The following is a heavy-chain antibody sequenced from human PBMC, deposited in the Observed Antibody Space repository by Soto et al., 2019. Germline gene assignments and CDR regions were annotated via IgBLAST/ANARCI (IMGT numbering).Heavy chain of an antibody. V-gene: IGHV4-31*03. CDR2: IYDSGNMY. D-gene: IGHD6-13*01. CDR1: GGSITSGGHY. J-gene: IGHJ4*02. CDR3: ASGTLSTIAAPDS. Sequence: PSETLSLTCTVSGGSITSGGHYLGWIRQYPGKGLEWIGHIYDSGNMYFYNPSLKSRVTISADTSRNQFSLSLSSLTAADTAVYYCASGTLSTIAAPDSWGQGTQVTVS.